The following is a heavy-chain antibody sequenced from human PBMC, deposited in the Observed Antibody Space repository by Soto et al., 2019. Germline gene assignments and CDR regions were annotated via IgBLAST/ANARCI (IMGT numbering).Heavy chain of an antibody. Sequence: PGGSLSLSCAASGFTFSSYAMSWVRQAPGKGLEWVSAISGSGGSTYYADSVKGRFTISRDNSKNTLYLQMNSLRAEDTAVYYCAKFPASGYYNFDYWGQGTLVTVSS. J-gene: IGHJ4*02. CDR3: AKFPASGYYNFDY. CDR1: GFTFSSYA. CDR2: ISGSGGST. V-gene: IGHV3-23*01. D-gene: IGHD3-3*01.